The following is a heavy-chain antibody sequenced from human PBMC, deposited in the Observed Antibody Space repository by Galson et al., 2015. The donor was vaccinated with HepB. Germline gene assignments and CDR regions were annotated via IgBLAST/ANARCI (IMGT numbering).Heavy chain of an antibody. J-gene: IGHJ6*02. CDR2: IYPGDSDT. CDR1: GYSFTSYW. D-gene: IGHD4-17*01. Sequence: QSGAEVKKPGESLKISCKGSGYSFTSYWIGWVRQMPGKGLEWMGIIYPGDSDTRYSPSFQGQVTISADKSISTAYLQWSSLKASDTAMYYCARRNGDYELNYYYGMDVWGQGTTVTVSS. V-gene: IGHV5-51*01. CDR3: ARRNGDYELNYYYGMDV.